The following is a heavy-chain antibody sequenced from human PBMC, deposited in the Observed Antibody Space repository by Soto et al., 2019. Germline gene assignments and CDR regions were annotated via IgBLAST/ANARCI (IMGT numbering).Heavy chain of an antibody. CDR2: ITWNSGRI. CDR1: GFTFDDYA. V-gene: IGHV3-9*01. J-gene: IGHJ5*01. D-gene: IGHD6-19*01. Sequence: GGSLRLSCAASGFTFDDYAMHWVRQAPGKGLEWVSGITWNSGRIGYADSVKGRFTISRDNAKNSLYLQMNGLRPEDTALYYCVKDGGSGWHENKWFDPWGQGTLVTVSS. CDR3: VKDGGSGWHENKWFDP.